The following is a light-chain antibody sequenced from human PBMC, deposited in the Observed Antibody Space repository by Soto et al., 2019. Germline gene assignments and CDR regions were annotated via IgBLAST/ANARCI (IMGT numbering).Light chain of an antibody. CDR1: QGVSAY. CDR2: DAS. J-gene: IGKJ5*01. Sequence: DIPMTQSPSSLSASVGDRVSITCRASQGVSAYLLWYQQTQGKAPKLLIYDASRLQSGVPSRFSGRGSGTDFTLTISSLQPEDFASYYCQQSYSTPHTFGQGTRLEIK. CDR3: QQSYSTPHT. V-gene: IGKV1-39*01.